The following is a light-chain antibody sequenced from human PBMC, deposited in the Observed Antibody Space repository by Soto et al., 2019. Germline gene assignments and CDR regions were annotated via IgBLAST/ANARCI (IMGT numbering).Light chain of an antibody. J-gene: IGKJ2*01. CDR2: GAT. CDR3: QQYDAPVT. V-gene: IGKV3-15*01. Sequence: EEVMTQSPATLSLSPGEGATLSCRSSQSVGSKLAWYQQQTGQAPRLLIYGATTRATGVPARFSGGGSGTEFTLSISSLQSEDSAVYFCQQYDAPVTYGQGTKLDIK. CDR1: QSVGSK.